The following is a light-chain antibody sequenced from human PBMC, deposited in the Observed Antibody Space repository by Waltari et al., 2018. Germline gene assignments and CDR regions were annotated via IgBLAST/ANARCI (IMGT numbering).Light chain of an antibody. CDR1: QSVSRA. CDR3: QHYVRLPAT. J-gene: IGKJ1*01. CDR2: GAS. V-gene: IGKV3-20*01. Sequence: EIVLTQSPGSLSSSPADRVTLSCRASQSVSRALAWYQQKPGQAPRLLIFGASNRATGIPDRFSGSGSETDFSLTISRLEPEDFAVYYCQHYVRLPATFGRGTKVEIK.